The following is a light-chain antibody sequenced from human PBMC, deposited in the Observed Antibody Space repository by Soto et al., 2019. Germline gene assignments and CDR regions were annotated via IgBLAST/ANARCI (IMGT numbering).Light chain of an antibody. CDR1: QSISSY. CDR3: QQSYSTLA. V-gene: IGKV1-39*01. Sequence: DIQMTQSPSSLSASVGDRVTITCRASQSISSYLNWYQQKPGKAPKPLIYAASSLQSGVPSRFSGSGSGTDFTLTISSLQPEDFATYYCQQSYSTLAFGGATKVDIK. CDR2: AAS. J-gene: IGKJ4*01.